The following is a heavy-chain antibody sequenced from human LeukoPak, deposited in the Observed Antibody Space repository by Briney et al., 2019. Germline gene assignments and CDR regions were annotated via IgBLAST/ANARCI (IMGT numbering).Heavy chain of an antibody. CDR1: GFSLGSYE. CDR3: ARNSAWYGIS. J-gene: IGHJ4*02. CDR2: IDYSGGSS. Sequence: GGSLRLSCIVSGFSLGSYEMSWIGQAPGKGLMWVSSIDYSGGSSYYPESVKGRFTISRDDPKNTLYLQLNSLRAEDTAVYYCARNSAWYGISWGQGPLVTVSS. V-gene: IGHV3-23*01. D-gene: IGHD6-19*01.